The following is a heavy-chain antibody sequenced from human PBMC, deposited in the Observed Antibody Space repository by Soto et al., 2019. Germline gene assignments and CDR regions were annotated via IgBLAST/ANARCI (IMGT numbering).Heavy chain of an antibody. CDR2: ISGSGRST. J-gene: IGHJ4*02. CDR1: GFTFSNNA. V-gene: IGHV3-23*01. D-gene: IGHD6-6*01. Sequence: HPGGSLRLSCAASGFTFSNNAMTWVRQAPGKGLEWVSTISGSGRSTYYADSVKGRFTISRDNSKNTLYLQLNSLRAEDTAIYYCAKRGAGSSSSPGYYDCWGQGTLVTVSS. CDR3: AKRGAGSSSSPGYYDC.